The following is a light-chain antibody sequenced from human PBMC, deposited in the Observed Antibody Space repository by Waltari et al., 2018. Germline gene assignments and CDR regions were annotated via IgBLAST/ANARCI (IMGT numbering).Light chain of an antibody. CDR2: VAS. V-gene: IGKV3-20*01. J-gene: IGKJ1*01. Sequence: DRATLSGRARQSVSRALTWYQQKPGQAPRLLIYVASTRATGIPDRFSGSGSGTDFSLTISRLEPDDFAVYYCQHYLRLPVTFGQGTTVEI. CDR1: QSVSRA. CDR3: QHYLRLPVT.